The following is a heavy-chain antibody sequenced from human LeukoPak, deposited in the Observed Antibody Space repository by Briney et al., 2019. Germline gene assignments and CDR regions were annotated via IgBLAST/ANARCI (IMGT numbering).Heavy chain of an antibody. J-gene: IGHJ4*02. CDR2: LYYSGST. CDR3: ARGEVGAPPIDY. Sequence: SETLSLTCTVSGGSISSYYWSWIRQPPGKGLEWIGYLYYSGSTNYNPSLKSRVTISVDTSKNQFSLKLSSVTAADTAVYYCARGEVGAPPIDYWGQGTLVTVSS. CDR1: GGSISSYY. V-gene: IGHV4-59*01. D-gene: IGHD1-26*01.